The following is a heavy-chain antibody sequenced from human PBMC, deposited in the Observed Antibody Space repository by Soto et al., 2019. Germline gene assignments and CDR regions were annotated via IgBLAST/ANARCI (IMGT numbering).Heavy chain of an antibody. CDR1: GFTFSSYA. V-gene: IGHV3-23*01. J-gene: IGHJ4*02. CDR2: ISGSGGST. Sequence: GGSLRLSCAASGFTFSSYAMSWVRQAPGKGLEWVSAISGSGGSTYYADSVKGRFTISRDNTKNTLDLQMNSLRAEDTTVYYCAKSMGTISGFDYWGQGTLVTVSS. CDR3: AKSMGTISGFDY. D-gene: IGHD5-12*01.